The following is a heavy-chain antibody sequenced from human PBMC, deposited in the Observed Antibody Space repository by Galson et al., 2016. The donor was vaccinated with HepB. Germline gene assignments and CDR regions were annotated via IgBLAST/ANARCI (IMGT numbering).Heavy chain of an antibody. CDR2: MSGSGGAT. J-gene: IGHJ3*02. D-gene: IGHD3-9*01. V-gene: IGHV3-23*01. CDR3: AKEGRDILTGYYNGDAFDI. CDR1: GFTFSDYA. Sequence: SLRLSCAASGFTFSDYAMNWVRQAPGKGLEWVSVMSGSGGATYYADSVKGRFTISRDNSKNTLYLQMNSLRAEDTAVYYCAKEGRDILTGYYNGDAFDIWAKGQWSPSLQ.